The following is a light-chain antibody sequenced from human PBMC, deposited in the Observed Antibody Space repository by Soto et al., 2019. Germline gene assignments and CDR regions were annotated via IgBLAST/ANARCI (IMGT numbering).Light chain of an antibody. Sequence: DIQMTQSPSTLSTSVGDRVTITCRASQSIDNWLAWYQHKPGKAPNLLIYKASSLESGVPSRFSGSGSGTEFTLTISSLQPDDFATYYGQQYDNYSWTFGQGTKVEIK. J-gene: IGKJ1*01. CDR1: QSIDNW. CDR3: QQYDNYSWT. CDR2: KAS. V-gene: IGKV1-5*03.